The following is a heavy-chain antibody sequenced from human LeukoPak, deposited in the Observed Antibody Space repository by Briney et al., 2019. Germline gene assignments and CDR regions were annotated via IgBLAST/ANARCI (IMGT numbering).Heavy chain of an antibody. D-gene: IGHD4-17*01. CDR3: ARASTTVPTLLDR. CDR1: GFSFSSYA. CDR2: ISGRGGST. J-gene: IGHJ5*02. Sequence: GGSLRLSCAASGFSFSSYAMSWVRQAPAKGLECVSGISGRGGSTYYADSVKGRFTISRANSKNTLYLQTSSLRAEDTAVYCCARASTTVPTLLDRWGRGTLVTVSS. V-gene: IGHV3-23*01.